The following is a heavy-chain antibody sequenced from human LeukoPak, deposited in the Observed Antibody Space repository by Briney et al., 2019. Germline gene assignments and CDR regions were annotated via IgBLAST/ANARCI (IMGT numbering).Heavy chain of an antibody. CDR2: INPNSGGT. CDR1: GYTFTGYY. J-gene: IGHJ4*02. Sequence: ASVKVSCKASGYTFTGYYMHWVRQAPGQGLEWMGWINPNSGGTNYAQKFQGRVTMTRATSISTAYMELSRLRSDDTAVYYCAREGYYYDSSGYYLHYWGQGTLVTVSS. V-gene: IGHV1-2*02. D-gene: IGHD3-22*01. CDR3: AREGYYYDSSGYYLHY.